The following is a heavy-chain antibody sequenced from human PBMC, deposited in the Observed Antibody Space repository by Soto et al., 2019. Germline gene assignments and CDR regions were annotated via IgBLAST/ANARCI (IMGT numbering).Heavy chain of an antibody. Sequence: EVQLVEPGGGLVQPGGSLRLSCAVSGFSFSSAWMTWIRPAPGKGLERVAIMNEDGSERYYVDSVKGRFTISRDNAKNALFLQMNSLRVEDTAVYFCARDRAYSRFDYWGPRSLVTVSS. CDR3: ARDRAYSRFDY. CDR1: GFSFSSAW. V-gene: IGHV3-7*03. J-gene: IGHJ4*02. D-gene: IGHD4-4*01. CDR2: MNEDGSER.